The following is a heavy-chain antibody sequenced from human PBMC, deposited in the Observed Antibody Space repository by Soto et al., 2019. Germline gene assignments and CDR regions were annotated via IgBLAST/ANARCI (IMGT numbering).Heavy chain of an antibody. D-gene: IGHD2-15*01. Sequence: GGSLRLSCAASGFTFSSYSMNWVRQAQRKGQEWVSYISSSSSTIYYADSVKGRFTISRDNDKNSLYLQMNSLRAEDTAVYYCTRLPRWPPGRYYYGMDVWGQGTTVTVSS. CDR1: GFTFSSYS. J-gene: IGHJ6*02. V-gene: IGHV3-48*01. CDR2: ISSSSSTI. CDR3: TRLPRWPPGRYYYGMDV.